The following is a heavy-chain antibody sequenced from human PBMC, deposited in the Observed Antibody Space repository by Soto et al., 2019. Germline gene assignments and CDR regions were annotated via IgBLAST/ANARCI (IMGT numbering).Heavy chain of an antibody. D-gene: IGHD3-3*01. J-gene: IGHJ6*02. Sequence: GGSLRLSCAASGFTFSSYAMHWVRQAPGKGLEWVAVIWYDGSNKYYADSVKGRFTISRDNSKNTLYLQMNSLRAEDTAVYYCAREGSYYDFWSGYYTGVAYYYYGMDVWGQGTTVTVSS. CDR2: IWYDGSNK. CDR1: GFTFSSYA. V-gene: IGHV3-33*08. CDR3: AREGSYYDFWSGYYTGVAYYYYGMDV.